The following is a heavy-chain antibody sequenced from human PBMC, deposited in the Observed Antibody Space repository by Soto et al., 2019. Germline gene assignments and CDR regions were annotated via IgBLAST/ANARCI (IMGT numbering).Heavy chain of an antibody. V-gene: IGHV1-2*04. J-gene: IGHJ5*02. CDR3: ARERRRGGKGSLNWFDP. CDR1: GYTFTGYY. CDR2: INPNSGGT. D-gene: IGHD2-15*01. Sequence: ASVKVSCKASGYTFTGYYMHWVRQAPGQGLEWMGWINPNSGGTNYAQKFQGWVTMTRDTSISTAYMELSRLRSDDTAVYYCARERRRGGKGSLNWFDPWGQGTLVTVSS.